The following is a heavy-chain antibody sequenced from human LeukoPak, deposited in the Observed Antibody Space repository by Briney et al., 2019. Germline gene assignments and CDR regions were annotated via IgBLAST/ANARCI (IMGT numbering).Heavy chain of an antibody. V-gene: IGHV4-31*03. CDR3: ARAPIVVVPAAIRANAFDI. J-gene: IGHJ3*02. CDR2: IYYSGST. D-gene: IGHD2-2*02. Sequence: SQTLSLTCTVSGGSISSGGYYWSWIRQHPGKGLEWIGYIYYSGSTYYNPSLKSRVTISVDTSKNQFSLKLSSVTAADTAVYYCARAPIVVVPAAIRANAFDIWGQGTMVTVSS. CDR1: GGSISSGGYY.